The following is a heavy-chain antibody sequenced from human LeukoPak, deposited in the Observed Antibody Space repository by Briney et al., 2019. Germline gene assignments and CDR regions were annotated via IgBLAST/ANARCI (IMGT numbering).Heavy chain of an antibody. CDR3: ARGPLLAAAGIPPYYFDY. Sequence: GASVKVSCKASGYTFTSYDINWVRQATGQGLEWMGWMNPNSGNTGYAQKFQGRVTMTRNTSISTAYMELSSLRSEDTAVYYCARGPLLAAAGIPPYYFDYWGQGTLVTVSS. CDR1: GYTFTSYD. D-gene: IGHD6-13*01. CDR2: MNPNSGNT. V-gene: IGHV1-8*01. J-gene: IGHJ4*02.